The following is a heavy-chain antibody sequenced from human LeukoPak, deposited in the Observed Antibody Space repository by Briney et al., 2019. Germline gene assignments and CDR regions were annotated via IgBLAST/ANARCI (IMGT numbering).Heavy chain of an antibody. V-gene: IGHV3-30*02. CDR2: VRYDGSNK. D-gene: IGHD6-19*01. Sequence: PGRSLRLSCAASGFIFSRYGMHWVRQAPGKGLEWVAFVRYDGSNKYHADSVKGRFTISRDNSKNTLYLQMNSLRPEDTAVYYCAPRIAVPGTGTNYYWGQGTLVTVSS. CDR1: GFIFSRYG. CDR3: APRIAVPGTGTNYY. J-gene: IGHJ4*02.